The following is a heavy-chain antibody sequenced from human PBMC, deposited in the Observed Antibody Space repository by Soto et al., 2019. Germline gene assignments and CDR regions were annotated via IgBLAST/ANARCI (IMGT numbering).Heavy chain of an antibody. J-gene: IGHJ4*02. CDR2: ISGSGGST. CDR3: AKTRLGYCSSTSCLGLDY. CDR1: GFTFSSYA. Sequence: EVQLLESGGGLVQPGGSLRLSCAASGFTFSSYAMSWVRQAPGKGLEWVSAISGSGGSTYYADSVKGRFTISRDNSKNTMYLQMNSLRAEDTAVYYCAKTRLGYCSSTSCLGLDYWGQGTLVTVSS. V-gene: IGHV3-23*01. D-gene: IGHD2-2*01.